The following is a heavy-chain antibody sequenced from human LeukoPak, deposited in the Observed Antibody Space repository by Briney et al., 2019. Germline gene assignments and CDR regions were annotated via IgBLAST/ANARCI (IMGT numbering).Heavy chain of an antibody. CDR1: GFTFSSYA. Sequence: GGSLRLSCAASGFTFSSYAMSWVRQAPGKGLEWVSAISGSGGSTYYADSVKGRLTISRDNSKNTLYLQMNSLRAEDTAVYYCARVPYSSSWLASDAFDIWGQGTMVTVSS. J-gene: IGHJ3*02. V-gene: IGHV3-23*01. D-gene: IGHD6-13*01. CDR2: ISGSGGST. CDR3: ARVPYSSSWLASDAFDI.